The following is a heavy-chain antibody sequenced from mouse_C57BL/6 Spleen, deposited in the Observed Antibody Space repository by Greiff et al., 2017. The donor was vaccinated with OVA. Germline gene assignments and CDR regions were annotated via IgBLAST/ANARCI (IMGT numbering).Heavy chain of an antibody. CDR2: IWWDDDK. CDR3: ARSLTGKNYYAMDY. D-gene: IGHD4-1*01. V-gene: IGHV8-8*01. Sequence: QVTLKVSGPGILQPSQTLSLTCSFSGFSLSTFGMGVGWIRQPSGKGLEWLAHIWWDDDKYYNPALKSRLTISKDTSKNQVVLKIANVDTADTATYYCARSLTGKNYYAMDYWGQGASVTVSS. CDR1: GFSLSTFGMG. J-gene: IGHJ4*01.